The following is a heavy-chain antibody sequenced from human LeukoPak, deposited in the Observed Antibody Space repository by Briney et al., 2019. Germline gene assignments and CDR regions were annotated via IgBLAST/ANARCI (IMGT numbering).Heavy chain of an antibody. Sequence: GGSLRLSCAASGFTFSSYEMNWVRQAPGKGLEWVSYISSSGATIYYADSVKGRLTISRDNAKNSLYLQMNSLRAEDTAVYYCAREREYYYGSGSFFDYWGQGTLVTVSS. V-gene: IGHV3-48*03. CDR2: ISSSGATI. D-gene: IGHD3-10*01. CDR3: AREREYYYGSGSFFDY. CDR1: GFTFSSYE. J-gene: IGHJ4*02.